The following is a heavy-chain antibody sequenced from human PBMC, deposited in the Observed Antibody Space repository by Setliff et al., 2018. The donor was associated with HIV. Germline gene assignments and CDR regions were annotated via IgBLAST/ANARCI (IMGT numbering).Heavy chain of an antibody. CDR3: ASEAWTSYRSSSGYYYYYMDV. Sequence: SETLSLTCTVSGDSVSSASYYWSWIRQPPGKGLEWIGDIYYSGTTKYNPSLKSRVTISVDTSKNQFSLKLSSVTDADTAVYYCASEAWTSYRSSSGYYYYYMDVWGKGTTVTVSS. CDR1: GDSVSSASYY. D-gene: IGHD6-6*01. V-gene: IGHV4-61*01. J-gene: IGHJ6*03. CDR2: IYYSGTT.